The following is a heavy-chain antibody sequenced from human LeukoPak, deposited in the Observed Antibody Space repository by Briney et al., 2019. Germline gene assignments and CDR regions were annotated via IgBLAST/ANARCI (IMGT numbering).Heavy chain of an antibody. D-gene: IGHD1-26*01. CDR3: ARIGEWELPDY. Sequence: PSETLSLTCTVSGGSISSYYWSWIRQPPGKGLEWIGYIYYSGSTNYNPSLKSRVTISVDTSKNQFSLKLSSVTAADTAVYYCARIGEWELPDYRGQGTLVTVSS. J-gene: IGHJ4*02. CDR1: GGSISSYY. V-gene: IGHV4-59*01. CDR2: IYYSGST.